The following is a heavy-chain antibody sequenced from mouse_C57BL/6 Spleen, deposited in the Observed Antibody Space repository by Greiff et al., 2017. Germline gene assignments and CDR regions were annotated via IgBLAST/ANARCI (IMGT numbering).Heavy chain of an antibody. J-gene: IGHJ1*03. CDR1: GYTFTSYG. V-gene: IGHV1-81*01. Sequence: VKLMESGAELARPGASVKLSCKASGYTFTSYGISWVKQRTGQGLEWIGEIYPRSGNTYYNEFFKGKATLTADKSSSTAYMELRSLTSEDSAVYFCAYYGSGYWYFDVWGTGTTVTVSS. D-gene: IGHD1-1*01. CDR3: AYYGSGYWYFDV. CDR2: IYPRSGNT.